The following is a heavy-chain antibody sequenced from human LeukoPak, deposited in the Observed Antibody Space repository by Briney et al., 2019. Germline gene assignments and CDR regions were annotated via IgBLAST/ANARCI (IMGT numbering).Heavy chain of an antibody. J-gene: IGHJ5*02. CDR3: ARGFAAAGTFWFDP. Sequence: SETPSLTCTVSGGSISSYYWSWIRQPPGKGLEWIGYIYYGGSTNYNPSLKSRVTISVDTSKNQFSLKLSSVTAADTAVYYCARGFAAAGTFWFDPWGQGTLVTVSS. D-gene: IGHD6-13*01. CDR1: GGSISSYY. CDR2: IYYGGST. V-gene: IGHV4-59*01.